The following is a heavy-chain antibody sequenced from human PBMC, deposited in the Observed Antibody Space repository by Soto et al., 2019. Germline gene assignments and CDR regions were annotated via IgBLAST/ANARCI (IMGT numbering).Heavy chain of an antibody. CDR1: GFTFSDYY. D-gene: IGHD2-15*01. CDR3: SRATAKYSYFDY. Sequence: GGSLRLSCAASGFTFSDYYMSWIRQAPGKGLEWVSYISSSGSTIYYADSVKGRFTISRDNAKNSLYLQMNSLRAEDTAVYDCSRATAKYSYFDYWGQGTLVTVSS. V-gene: IGHV3-11*01. CDR2: ISSSGSTI. J-gene: IGHJ4*02.